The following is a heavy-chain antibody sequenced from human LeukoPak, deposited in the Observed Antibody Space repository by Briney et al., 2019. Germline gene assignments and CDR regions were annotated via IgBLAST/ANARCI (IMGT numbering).Heavy chain of an antibody. Sequence: KPSETLSLTCTVSGGSISSYYWSWIRQPPGKGLEWIGYIYYSGSTNYNPSLKSRVTISVDTPKNQFSLKLSSVTAADTAVYYCATTARIAAAGTSLNWFDPWGQGTLVTVSS. CDR2: IYYSGST. CDR1: GGSISSYY. D-gene: IGHD6-13*01. CDR3: ATTARIAAAGTSLNWFDP. V-gene: IGHV4-59*01. J-gene: IGHJ5*02.